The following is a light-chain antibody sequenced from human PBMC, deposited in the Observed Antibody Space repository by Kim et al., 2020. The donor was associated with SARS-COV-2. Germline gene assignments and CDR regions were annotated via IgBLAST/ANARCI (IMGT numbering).Light chain of an antibody. CDR2: DAS. CDR3: QQYGGSPLT. V-gene: IGKV3-20*01. Sequence: LSPGERATLSCRASQSVSSSYLAWYQQKPGQAPRLLIYDASSRATGIPDRFSGSGSGTDFTLTISRLEPEDFAVYYCQQYGGSPLTFGGGTKLEI. J-gene: IGKJ4*01. CDR1: QSVSSSY.